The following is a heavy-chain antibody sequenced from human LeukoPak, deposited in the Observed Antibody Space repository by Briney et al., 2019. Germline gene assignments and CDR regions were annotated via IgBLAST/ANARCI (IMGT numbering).Heavy chain of an antibody. D-gene: IGHD3-10*01. CDR3: AKETVWFGELGPSYNWFDP. Sequence: GGSLRLSCAASGFTFSSYAMSWVRQAPGKGLEWVSAISGSGGSTYYADSVKGRFTISRDNSQNTLYLQMNSLRAEDTAVYYCAKETVWFGELGPSYNWFDPWGQGTLVTVSS. CDR2: ISGSGGST. V-gene: IGHV3-23*01. CDR1: GFTFSSYA. J-gene: IGHJ5*02.